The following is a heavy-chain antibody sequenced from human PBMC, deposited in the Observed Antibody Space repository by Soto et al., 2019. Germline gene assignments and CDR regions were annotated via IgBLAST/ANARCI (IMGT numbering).Heavy chain of an antibody. CDR2: ISYDGSNK. J-gene: IGHJ4*02. CDR1: GFTFSSYG. CDR3: AKDQFQMGGQVY. D-gene: IGHD3-16*01. V-gene: IGHV3-30*18. Sequence: GGSRRLSCAASGFTFSSYGMHWVRQAPGKGLEWVAVISYDGSNKYYADSVKGRFTISXXXSXXTXXLXXNSXRAXDTAVYYFAKDQFQMGGQVYWGQGALDTDSS.